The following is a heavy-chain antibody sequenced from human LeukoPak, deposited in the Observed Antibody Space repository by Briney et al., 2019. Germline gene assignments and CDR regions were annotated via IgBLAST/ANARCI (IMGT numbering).Heavy chain of an antibody. D-gene: IGHD2-15*01. J-gene: IGHJ6*03. CDR1: GGSISGGSYY. Sequence: SETLSLTCTVSGGSISGGSYYWSWIRQPAGKGLEWIGRIYTSGSTNYNPSLKSRVTISVDTSKNQFSLKLSSVTAADTAVYYCARDGCGYCSGGSCYLCYYYYYMDVWGKGTTVTVSS. V-gene: IGHV4-61*02. CDR3: ARDGCGYCSGGSCYLCYYYYYMDV. CDR2: IYTSGST.